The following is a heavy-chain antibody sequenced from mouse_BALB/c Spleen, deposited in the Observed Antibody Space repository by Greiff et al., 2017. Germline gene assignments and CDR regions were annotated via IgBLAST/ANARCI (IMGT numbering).Heavy chain of an antibody. Sequence: VQLQQSGAELARPGASVKLSCKASGYTFTSYWMQWVKQRPGQGLEWIGAIYPGDGDTRYTQKFKGKATLTADKSSSTAYMQLSSLTSEDSAVYYCARNYGYGDYAMDYWGQGTSVTVSS. CDR1: GYTFTSYW. V-gene: IGHV1-87*01. D-gene: IGHD1-2*01. J-gene: IGHJ4*01. CDR2: IYPGDGDT. CDR3: ARNYGYGDYAMDY.